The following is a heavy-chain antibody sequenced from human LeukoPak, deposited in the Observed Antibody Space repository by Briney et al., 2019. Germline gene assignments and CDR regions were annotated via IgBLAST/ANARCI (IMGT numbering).Heavy chain of an antibody. CDR2: IYYSGST. CDR1: GGSISSGSYY. CDR3: ARQSWLGSPYYDYAWGSSRPIPSDFDY. Sequence: PSETLSLTCTVSGGSISSGSYYWGWIRQPPGKGLEWIGYIYYSGSTNYNPSLKSRVTISVDTSKNQFSLKLSSVTAADTAVYYCARQSWLGSPYYDYAWGSSRPIPSDFDYWGQGTLVTVSS. V-gene: IGHV4-39*01. D-gene: IGHD3-16*01. J-gene: IGHJ4*02.